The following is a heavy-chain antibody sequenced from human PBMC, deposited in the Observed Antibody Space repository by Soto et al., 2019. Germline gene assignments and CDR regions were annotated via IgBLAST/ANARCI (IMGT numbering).Heavy chain of an antibody. D-gene: IGHD2-15*01. CDR3: ARDAGSSAYFDY. Sequence: GGSLRLSCAASGFTFSSYAMHWVRQAPGKGLEWVAVISYDGSNKYYADSVKGRFTISRDNSKNTLYLQMNSLRAEDTAVYYCARDAGSSAYFDYWGQGTLVTVSS. J-gene: IGHJ4*02. V-gene: IGHV3-30-3*01. CDR1: GFTFSSYA. CDR2: ISYDGSNK.